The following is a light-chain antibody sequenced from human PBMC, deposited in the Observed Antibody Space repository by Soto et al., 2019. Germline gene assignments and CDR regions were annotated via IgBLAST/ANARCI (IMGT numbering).Light chain of an antibody. V-gene: IGKV1-39*01. CDR3: QQSYTTPYT. J-gene: IGKJ2*01. CDR1: QSISNF. Sequence: DIQMIQSPSSLSASVGDRVTITCRASQSISNFLNWYQQKPGKAPELLIYAASSLHSGVPSRFSGSGSGTNFTLTISSLQPEDFATYSCQQSYTTPYTFGQGTKLEIK. CDR2: AAS.